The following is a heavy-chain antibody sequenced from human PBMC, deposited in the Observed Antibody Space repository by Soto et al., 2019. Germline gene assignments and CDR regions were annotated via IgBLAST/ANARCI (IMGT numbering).Heavy chain of an antibody. V-gene: IGHV4-30-2*01. CDR1: GGSISSGGYS. J-gene: IGHJ3*02. CDR3: ARAAEYSSSTIAFDI. D-gene: IGHD6-6*01. CDR2: IYHSGST. Sequence: PSETLSLTCAVSGGSISSGGYSWSWIRQPPGKGLEWIGYIYHSGSTYYNPSLKSRVTISVDRSKNQFPLKLSSVTAADTAVYYCARAAEYSSSTIAFDIWGQGTMVTV.